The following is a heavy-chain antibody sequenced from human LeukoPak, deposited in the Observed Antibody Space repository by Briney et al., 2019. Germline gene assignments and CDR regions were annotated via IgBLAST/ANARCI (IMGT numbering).Heavy chain of an antibody. V-gene: IGHV3-7*04. CDR2: IKGDESEI. J-gene: IGHJ5*02. Sequence: PGGSLRVSCAASGFGFSSYWMSWVRQAPGKGLEWVAAIKGDESEIYYVDSVKGRFTISRDNTKNSLYLQMNNLRAEDTAVFYCARDVSWGQGTLVTVSS. CDR3: ARDVS. D-gene: IGHD5/OR15-5a*01. CDR1: GFGFSSYW.